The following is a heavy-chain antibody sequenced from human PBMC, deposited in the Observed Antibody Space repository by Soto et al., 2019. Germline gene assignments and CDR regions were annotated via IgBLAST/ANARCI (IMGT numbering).Heavy chain of an antibody. J-gene: IGHJ3*02. CDR2: ISYDGMIK. CDR1: GFTFSNYG. Sequence: QAQLVESGGGVVQPGRSLRLSCAASGFTFSNYGMHWVRQAPGKGLEWVAGISYDGMIKYYADSVKGRFTISRDNSRNMLSLEMKSLTTEDTAVYFCAKSWRWVQSGTCDIWGQGTLVIASS. CDR3: AKSWRWVQSGTCDI. V-gene: IGHV3-30*18. D-gene: IGHD1-1*01.